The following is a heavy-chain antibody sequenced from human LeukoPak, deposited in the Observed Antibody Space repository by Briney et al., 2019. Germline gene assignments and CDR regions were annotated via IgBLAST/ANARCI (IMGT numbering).Heavy chain of an antibody. Sequence: ASVKVSCKASGYTFTSYDINWVRQATGQGLGWMGWMNPNSGNTGYAQKFQGRVTMTRNTSISTAYMELSSLRSEDTAVYYCARGQVGSSGWYYYYYYGMDVWGQGTTVTVSS. V-gene: IGHV1-8*01. CDR2: MNPNSGNT. J-gene: IGHJ6*02. CDR1: GYTFTSYD. D-gene: IGHD6-19*01. CDR3: ARGQVGSSGWYYYYYYGMDV.